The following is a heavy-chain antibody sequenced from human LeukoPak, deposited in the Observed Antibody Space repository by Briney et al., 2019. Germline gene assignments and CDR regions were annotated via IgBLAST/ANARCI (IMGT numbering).Heavy chain of an antibody. CDR3: ATLLTMASSGDAFDI. CDR1: GFTFIRYS. CDR2: ISSSSSYI. Sequence: GGALSLSCASSGFTFIRYSMNWVRQAPGKGLDWVSSISSSSSYIYCADSVKGRFTISRDNAKNSLYLQMNSLRAEDTAVYYCATLLTMASSGDAFDIWGQGTMVTVSS. J-gene: IGHJ3*02. V-gene: IGHV3-21*01. D-gene: IGHD3-10*01.